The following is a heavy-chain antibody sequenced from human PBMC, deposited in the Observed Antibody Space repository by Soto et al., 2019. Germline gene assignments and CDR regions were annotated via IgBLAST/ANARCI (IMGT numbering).Heavy chain of an antibody. CDR1: GVTFSSYA. D-gene: IGHD3-10*01. J-gene: IGHJ4*02. CDR2: IIPIFGTA. Sequence: QVQLVQSGAEVKKPGSSVKVSCKASGVTFSSYAISWVRQAPGQGLEWMGGIIPIFGTANYAQKFQGRVTITADESTSTAYMELSSLRSEETAGYYCARVSPPHYCSGSYGGSSDYWGPGTLGTVSS. V-gene: IGHV1-69*01. CDR3: ARVSPPHYCSGSYGGSSDY.